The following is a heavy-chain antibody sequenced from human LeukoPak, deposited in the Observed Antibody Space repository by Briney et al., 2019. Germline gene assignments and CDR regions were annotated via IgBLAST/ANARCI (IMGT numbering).Heavy chain of an antibody. CDR1: GYTFTSYG. J-gene: IGHJ6*03. CDR3: ARTSPYYDSSGYPHYYYYYYMDV. Sequence: GASVKVSCKASGYTFTSYGISWVRQAPGQGLEWMGWISAYNGNTNYAQKLQGRVTMTTDTSTSTAYMELRSLRSDDTAVYYCARTSPYYDSSGYPHYYYYYYMDVWGKGTTVTISS. D-gene: IGHD3-22*01. V-gene: IGHV1-18*01. CDR2: ISAYNGNT.